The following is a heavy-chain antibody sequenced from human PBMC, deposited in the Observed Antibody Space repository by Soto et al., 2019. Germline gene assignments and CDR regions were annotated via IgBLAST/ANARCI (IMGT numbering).Heavy chain of an antibody. CDR3: ARGETYLGV. J-gene: IGHJ6*02. V-gene: IGHV1-69*13. Sequence: GASVEVSCKASRDTFSKYAIDWVRQAPGQGLEWMGWIIPIFGSRKYAEKFQGRVTVTADESTSTAYMELRSLRFEDTAVYYCARGETYLGVWGQGTTVTVSS. CDR2: IIPIFGSR. D-gene: IGHD3-16*01. CDR1: RDTFSKYA.